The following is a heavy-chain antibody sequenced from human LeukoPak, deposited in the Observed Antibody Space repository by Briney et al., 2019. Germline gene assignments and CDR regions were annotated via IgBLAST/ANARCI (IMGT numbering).Heavy chain of an antibody. CDR3: ARLTYYYDSSGYYSDY. D-gene: IGHD3-22*01. V-gene: IGHV3-21*01. CDR2: ISSSISYT. J-gene: IGHJ4*02. Sequence: GGSLRLSCAASGFTFSSYSMNWVRQAPGKGLEWVSSISSSISYTYYADSVKGRFTISRDNAKNSLYLQMNSLRAEDTAVYYCARLTYYYDSSGYYSDYWGQGTLVTVSS. CDR1: GFTFSSYS.